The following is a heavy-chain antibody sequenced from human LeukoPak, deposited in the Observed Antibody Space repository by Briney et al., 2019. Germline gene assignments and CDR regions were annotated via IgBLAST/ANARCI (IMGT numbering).Heavy chain of an antibody. D-gene: IGHD4-4*01. CDR3: ARAPRYSNYFKNNWFDP. CDR1: GYTFTSYD. Sequence: ASVKVSCKASGYTFTSYDINWVRQATGQGLEWMGWMNPNSGNTGYAQKFQGRVTMTRNTSISTAYMELSSLRSEDTAVYYCARAPRYSNYFKNNWFDPWGQGTLVTVSS. J-gene: IGHJ5*02. V-gene: IGHV1-8*01. CDR2: MNPNSGNT.